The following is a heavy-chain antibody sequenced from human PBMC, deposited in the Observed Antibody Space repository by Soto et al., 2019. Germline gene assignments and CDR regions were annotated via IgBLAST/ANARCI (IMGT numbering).Heavy chain of an antibody. CDR3: ALLWFGERGDAFDI. V-gene: IGHV3-48*03. D-gene: IGHD3-10*01. J-gene: IGHJ3*02. CDR1: GFTFSSYE. CDR2: ISSSGSTI. Sequence: PGGSLRLSCAASGFTFSSYEMNWVRQAPGKGLEWVSYISSSGSTIYYADSVKGRFTISRDNAKNSLYLQMNSLRAEDTAVYYCALLWFGERGDAFDIWGQGTMVTVSS.